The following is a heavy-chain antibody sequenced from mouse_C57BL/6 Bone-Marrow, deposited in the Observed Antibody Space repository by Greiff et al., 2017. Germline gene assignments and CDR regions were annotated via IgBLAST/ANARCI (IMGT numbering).Heavy chain of an antibody. D-gene: IGHD4-1*01. V-gene: IGHV5-17*01. CDR2: ISSGSSTI. CDR1: GFTFRDYG. CDR3: ARGPLTGIAY. J-gene: IGHJ3*01. Sequence: EVHLVESGGGLVKPGGSLKLSCAASGFTFRDYGMHWVRQAPEKGLEWVAYISSGSSTIYYADTVKGRFTISRDNAKNTLFLQMTSLRSEDTAMYYCARGPLTGIAYWGQGTLVTVSA.